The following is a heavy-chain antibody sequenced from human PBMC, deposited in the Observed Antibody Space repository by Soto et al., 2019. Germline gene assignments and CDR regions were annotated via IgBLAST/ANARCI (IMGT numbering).Heavy chain of an antibody. CDR2: INPNSGGT. J-gene: IGHJ4*02. CDR1: GYTFTGYY. CDR3: ARGYCSSTSCFYYFDY. V-gene: IGHV1-2*04. Sequence: QVQLVQSGAEVKKPGASVKVSCKSSGYTFTGYYMHWVRQAPGQGLEWMGWINPNSGGTNYAQKFKGWVTMTRDTSISTAYMELSRLRSDDTAVYYCARGYCSSTSCFYYFDYWGQGTLVTVSS. D-gene: IGHD2-2*01.